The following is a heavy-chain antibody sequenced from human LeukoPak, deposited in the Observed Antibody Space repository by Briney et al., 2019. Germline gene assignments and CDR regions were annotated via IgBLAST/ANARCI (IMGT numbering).Heavy chain of an antibody. CDR1: GGSISSYS. CDR3: ARDLDDSSGYYSRSNWFDP. J-gene: IGHJ5*02. Sequence: PSETLSLTCTVSGGSISSYSWRWIRQPPRKGLGGSGYIYYSGSTNYNPSLKSRVTISVDTSKNQFSLKLSSVTAADTAVYYCARDLDDSSGYYSRSNWFDPWGQGTLVTVSS. D-gene: IGHD3-22*01. V-gene: IGHV4-59*01. CDR2: IYYSGST.